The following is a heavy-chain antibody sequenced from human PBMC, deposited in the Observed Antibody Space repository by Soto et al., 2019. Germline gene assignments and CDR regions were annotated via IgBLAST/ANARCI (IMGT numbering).Heavy chain of an antibody. CDR2: IDHSDSYI. CDR1: GYSFTNYW. V-gene: IGHV5-10-1*01. J-gene: IGHJ4*02. D-gene: IGHD3-9*01. CDR3: ARHTRDILTGYNYFDS. Sequence: GESLKISCKGSGYSFTNYWISWVRQMPGKGLDWMGRIDHSDSYINYSPSFQGHVTISADKSISTAYLQWSSLKASDTAIYYCARHTRDILTGYNYFDSWGQGTLVTVSS.